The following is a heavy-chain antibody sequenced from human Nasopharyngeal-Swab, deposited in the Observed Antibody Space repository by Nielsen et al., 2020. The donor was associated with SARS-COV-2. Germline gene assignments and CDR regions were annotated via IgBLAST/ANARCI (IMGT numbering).Heavy chain of an antibody. CDR1: GFTFDDYA. CDR3: AKIPVADDAFDI. V-gene: IGHV3-9*01. D-gene: IGHD6-19*01. Sequence: GGSLRLSCAASGFTFDDYAMHWVRQAPGKGLEWVSGISWNSGSIGYADSVKGRLTISRDNAKNSLYLQMNSLRAEDTALYYCAKIPVADDAFDIWGQGTMVTVSS. J-gene: IGHJ3*02. CDR2: ISWNSGSI.